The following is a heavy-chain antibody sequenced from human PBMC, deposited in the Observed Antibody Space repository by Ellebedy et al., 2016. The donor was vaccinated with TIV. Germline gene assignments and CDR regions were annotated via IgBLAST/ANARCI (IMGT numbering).Heavy chain of an antibody. CDR1: GFTFSDFS. Sequence: GESLKISCAVSGFTFSDFSMNWVRQAPGKGLEWVSSIRSSSNYIYYADSVKCRFTISRDNAKNSFYLQMNSLRAEDTAVYYCARGGSVSALYNWFDPWGRGTLVTVSS. CDR3: ARGGSVSALYNWFDP. D-gene: IGHD6-19*01. CDR2: IRSSSNYI. V-gene: IGHV3-21*01. J-gene: IGHJ5*02.